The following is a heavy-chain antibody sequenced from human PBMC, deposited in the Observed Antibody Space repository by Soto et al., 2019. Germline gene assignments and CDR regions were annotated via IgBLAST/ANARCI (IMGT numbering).Heavy chain of an antibody. CDR1: GGSISSGGYS. CDR3: ASIPAP. J-gene: IGHJ4*02. Sequence: QLQLQESGSGLVKPSQTLSLTCAVSGGSISSGGYSWSWIRQPPGKGLEWIGYIYHSGSTYYNPTLKRRVTISVDRSKYQFSLKLRSLIAADTTVDYSASIPAPWGQGTLATVSS. CDR2: IYHSGST. V-gene: IGHV4-30-2*01. D-gene: IGHD2-21*01.